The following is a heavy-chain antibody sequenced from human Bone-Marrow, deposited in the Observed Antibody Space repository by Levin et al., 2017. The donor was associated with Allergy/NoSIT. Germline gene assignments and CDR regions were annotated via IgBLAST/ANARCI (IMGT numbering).Heavy chain of an antibody. CDR1: GFTFTDHY. CDR3: VREQWLGYWYFDL. V-gene: IGHV3-72*01. CDR2: IKNKANSFTA. Sequence: PGGSLRLSCAASGFTFTDHYMDWVRQAPGMGLEWVGRIKNKANSFTAEYAASVRGRFTISRDDSKNSLYLQMDSLKSEDTAMYYCVREQWLGYWYFDLWGRGTLVAVSS. J-gene: IGHJ2*01. D-gene: IGHD6-19*01.